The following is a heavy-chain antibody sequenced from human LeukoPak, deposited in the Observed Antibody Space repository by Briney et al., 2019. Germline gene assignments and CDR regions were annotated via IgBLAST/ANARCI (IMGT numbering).Heavy chain of an antibody. CDR3: ARSRYCTNGVCYTPGWFDP. CDR2: IYYSGST. Sequence: SETLSLTCTVSGGSISSGGYYWSWIRQHAGKGLEWIGYIYYSGSTYYNPSLKSRVTISVDTSKNQFSLKLSSVTAADTAVYYCARSRYCTNGVCYTPGWFDPWGQGTLVTVSS. D-gene: IGHD2-8*01. J-gene: IGHJ5*02. CDR1: GGSISSGGYY. V-gene: IGHV4-31*03.